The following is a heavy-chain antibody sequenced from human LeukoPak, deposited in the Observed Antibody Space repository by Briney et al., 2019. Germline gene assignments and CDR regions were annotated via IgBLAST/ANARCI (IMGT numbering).Heavy chain of an antibody. Sequence: GGSLRLSCAASGSSFSSHWMTWVRQAPGKGLEWVASINQGGSDKYYVDSVKGRFTISRDNAKNSLDLQMNSLRAEDTAVYYCARHQWYVFAIWGQGTMVTVSS. CDR2: INQGGSDK. D-gene: IGHD2-15*01. V-gene: IGHV3-7*01. J-gene: IGHJ3*02. CDR1: GSSFSSHW. CDR3: ARHQWYVFAI.